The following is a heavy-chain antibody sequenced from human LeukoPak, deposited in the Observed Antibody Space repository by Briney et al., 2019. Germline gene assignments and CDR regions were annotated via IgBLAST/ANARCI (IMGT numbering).Heavy chain of an antibody. Sequence: PSETLSLTCAVSGGSISSSNWWSWVRQPPGKGLEWIGEIYHSGSTNYNPSLKSRVTISVDKSKNQFSLKLSSVTAADTAVYYCARQKATAMAFMDVWGQGTTVTVSS. V-gene: IGHV4-4*02. D-gene: IGHD5-18*01. J-gene: IGHJ6*02. CDR1: GGSISSSNW. CDR3: ARQKATAMAFMDV. CDR2: IYHSGST.